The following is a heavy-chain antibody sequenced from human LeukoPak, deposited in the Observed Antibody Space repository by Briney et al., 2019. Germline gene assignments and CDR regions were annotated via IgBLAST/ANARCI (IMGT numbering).Heavy chain of an antibody. V-gene: IGHV1-18*01. CDR2: ITPYNGNT. CDR1: GYTFTNYD. D-gene: IGHD7-27*01. J-gene: IGHJ4*02. Sequence: GASVKVSCKASGYTFTNYDITWIRQAPGQGLEWMGYITPYNGNTKYAQKLQGRVTMTTDTSTSTVYMEMRSLRSDDTAVYYYAREASTGAYNDYWGQGTLVTVSS. CDR3: AREASTGAYNDY.